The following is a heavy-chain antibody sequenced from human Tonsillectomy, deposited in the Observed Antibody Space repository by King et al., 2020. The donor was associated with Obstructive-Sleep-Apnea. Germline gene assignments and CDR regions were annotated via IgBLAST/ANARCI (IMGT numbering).Heavy chain of an antibody. CDR1: GFTFITYG. CDR2: IRFDGSHQ. Sequence: VQLVESGGGVVQPGGSLRLSCAASGFTFITYGMHWARQAPGKGLEGVAFIRFDGSHQYYAVSVKGRFTISRDNSRNTLYLQMNSLRTEDTAVYYCAKVRESVVVVAATNFDYWGQGTLVTVSS. CDR3: AKVRESVVVVAATNFDY. V-gene: IGHV3-30*02. D-gene: IGHD2-15*01. J-gene: IGHJ4*02.